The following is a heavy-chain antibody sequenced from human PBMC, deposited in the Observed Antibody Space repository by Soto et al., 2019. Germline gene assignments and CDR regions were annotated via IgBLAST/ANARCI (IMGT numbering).Heavy chain of an antibody. CDR1: GGSXSSGGYS. V-gene: IGHV4-30-2*01. J-gene: IGHJ4*02. Sequence: TLSLTCAVSGGSXSSGGYSWSWIRQPPGKGLEWIGYISHTGSTYYNPSLKSRVTISVDRSKNQFSLKLSSVTAADTAVYYCARGGGFLGYWGQGTLVTVSS. CDR3: ARGGGFLGY. D-gene: IGHD3-10*01. CDR2: ISHTGST.